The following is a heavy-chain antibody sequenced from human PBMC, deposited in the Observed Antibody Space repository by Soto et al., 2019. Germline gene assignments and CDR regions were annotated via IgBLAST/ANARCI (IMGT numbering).Heavy chain of an antibody. CDR1: GCTFSGHS. Sequence: GGSLRLSCAASGCTFSGHSLNWIRQAPGKGLEWVSYITGSGVTMYADSVKGRITISRDNAKNSLYLQMNSLRAEDTAVYYCARDGGASTFDFDSWGQGTLVTVSS. CDR3: ARDGGASTFDFDS. J-gene: IGHJ4*02. CDR2: ITGSGVTM. D-gene: IGHD3-16*01. V-gene: IGHV3-48*04.